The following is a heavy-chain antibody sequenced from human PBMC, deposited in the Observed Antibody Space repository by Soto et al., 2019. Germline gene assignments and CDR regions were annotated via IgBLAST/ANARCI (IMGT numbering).Heavy chain of an antibody. V-gene: IGHV3-53*01. CDR3: GRIYYDIWSVYRD. Sequence: GGSLRLSCAASGFTVSSNYMSWVRQAPGKGLEWVSVIYTTDSTYYADSVKGRFTISRDNSKNTLYLQMNSLRAEDTAVYYCGRIYYDIWSVYRDWGQGTLVPVSS. J-gene: IGHJ4*02. CDR2: IYTTDST. D-gene: IGHD3-9*01. CDR1: GFTVSSNY.